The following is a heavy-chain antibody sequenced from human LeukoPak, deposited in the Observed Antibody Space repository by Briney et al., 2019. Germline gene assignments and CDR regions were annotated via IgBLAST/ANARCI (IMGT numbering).Heavy chain of an antibody. Sequence: GRSLRLSCAASGFTFSSYAMHWVRQAPGKGLEWVAVISYDGSNKYYADSVKGRFTISRDNSKNTLYLQMNSLRAEDTAVYYCAREGYDTTSYYFDYWGQGTLVTVSS. V-gene: IGHV3-30*04. CDR1: GFTFSSYA. D-gene: IGHD3-22*01. CDR3: AREGYDTTSYYFDY. CDR2: ISYDGSNK. J-gene: IGHJ4*02.